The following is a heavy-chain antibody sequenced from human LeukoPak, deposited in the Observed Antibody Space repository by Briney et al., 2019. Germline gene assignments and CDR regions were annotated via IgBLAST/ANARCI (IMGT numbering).Heavy chain of an antibody. CDR3: ARGVMVRGVIPVPFDY. J-gene: IGHJ4*02. CDR1: GYTFTSYG. Sequence: GASVKVSCKASGYTFTSYGISWVRQAPGQGLEWMGWISAYNGNTNYAQKLQDRVTMTTDTSTSTAYMELRSLRSDDTAVYYCARGVMVRGVIPVPFDYWGQGTLVTVSS. CDR2: ISAYNGNT. D-gene: IGHD3-10*01. V-gene: IGHV1-18*01.